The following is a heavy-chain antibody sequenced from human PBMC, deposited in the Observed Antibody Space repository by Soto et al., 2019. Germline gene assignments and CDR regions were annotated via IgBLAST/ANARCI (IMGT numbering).Heavy chain of an antibody. CDR2: IYYSGST. CDR3: AREMRKEPYYYYGMDV. Sequence: LSLTCTVSGGSISSGDYYWSWIRQPPGKGLEWIGYIYYSGSTYYNPSLKSRVTISVDTSKNQFSLKLSSVTAADTAVYYCAREMRKEPYYYYGMDVWGQGTTVTVSS. J-gene: IGHJ6*02. CDR1: GGSISSGDYY. V-gene: IGHV4-30-4*01. D-gene: IGHD1-1*01.